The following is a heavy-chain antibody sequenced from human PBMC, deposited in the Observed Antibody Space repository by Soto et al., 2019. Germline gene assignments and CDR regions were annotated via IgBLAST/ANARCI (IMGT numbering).Heavy chain of an antibody. V-gene: IGHV3-21*01. CDR1: GFTFSSYS. J-gene: IGHJ6*02. Sequence: GGSLRLSCAASGFTFSSYSMNWVRQAPGKGLEWVSSISSSSSYIYYADSVKGRFTISRDNAKNSLYLQMNSLRAEDTAVYYCARYPIARLYGTDVWGQGTTVTVSS. D-gene: IGHD6-13*01. CDR2: ISSSSSYI. CDR3: ARYPIARLYGTDV.